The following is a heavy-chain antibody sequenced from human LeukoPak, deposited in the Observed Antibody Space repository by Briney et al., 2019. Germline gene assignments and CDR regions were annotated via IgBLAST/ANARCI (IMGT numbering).Heavy chain of an antibody. D-gene: IGHD6-19*01. V-gene: IGHV3-30*02. CDR3: AKDISTGWSFDS. CDR1: GFIFRNHG. CDR2: ISYDGSDK. Sequence: GGSLRLSCATSGFIFRNHGMHWVRQAPGKGLEWVTFISYDGSDKDYADSVKGRFTISRDNSKNTVYLQMNSLRVDDTSIYYCAKDISTGWSFDSWGQGTWVTVSS. J-gene: IGHJ4*02.